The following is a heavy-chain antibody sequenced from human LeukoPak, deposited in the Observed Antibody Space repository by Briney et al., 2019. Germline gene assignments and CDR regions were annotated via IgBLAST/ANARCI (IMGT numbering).Heavy chain of an antibody. D-gene: IGHD2/OR15-2a*01. J-gene: IGHJ3*02. V-gene: IGHV3-23*01. CDR1: GFTFSILD. Sequence: GGSLRLSCAASGFTFSILDMSWVRQAPGKGLEWVSAISGNGGRTYYADSVKGRFTISRDNAKNSLYLQMNSLRAEDTAVYYCARDSIVTAFDIWGQGTMATVSS. CDR3: ARDSIVTAFDI. CDR2: ISGNGGRT.